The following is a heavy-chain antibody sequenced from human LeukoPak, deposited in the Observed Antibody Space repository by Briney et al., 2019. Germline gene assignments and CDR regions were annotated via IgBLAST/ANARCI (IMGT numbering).Heavy chain of an antibody. D-gene: IGHD3-16*01. CDR2: IWNDGSKK. CDR1: GFSFSTFG. CDR3: GRDSWGGDY. Sequence: GGSLRLSCAASGFSFSTFGMHWARRAPGKGLEWVAVIWNDGSKKFYGDSVRGRFTISRDNSQNTVCLQMNRLRVEDTAVYYCGRDSWGGDYWGQGTLVTVSS. V-gene: IGHV3-33*01. J-gene: IGHJ4*02.